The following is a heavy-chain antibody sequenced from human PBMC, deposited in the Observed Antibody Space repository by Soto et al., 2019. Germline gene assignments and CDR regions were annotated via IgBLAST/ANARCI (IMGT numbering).Heavy chain of an antibody. Sequence: SETLSLTCTVSGGSISTYYWSWIRQPPGKGLEWIGYIYYGGSANYNPSLKSRVTISLDRSTKQFSLRLNSVTAADTAVYYCTRGGHCIDGACSALDYWGQGTLVTVSS. CDR2: IYYGGSA. V-gene: IGHV4-59*08. D-gene: IGHD3-16*01. CDR1: GGSISTYY. CDR3: TRGGHCIDGACSALDY. J-gene: IGHJ4*02.